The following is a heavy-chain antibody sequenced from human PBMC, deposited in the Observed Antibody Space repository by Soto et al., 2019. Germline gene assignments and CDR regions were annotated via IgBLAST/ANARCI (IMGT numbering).Heavy chain of an antibody. Sequence: SETLSLTCTVSGGSISSYYWSWIRQAPGKGLEWIGYIYNSGSTNYNPSLKSRVTISVDTSKNQFSLKVISVTAADTAVYYCARGGVVPAASVDYWGQGTLVTVSS. CDR2: IYNSGST. CDR3: ARGGVVPAASVDY. D-gene: IGHD2-2*01. J-gene: IGHJ4*02. CDR1: GGSISSYY. V-gene: IGHV4-59*01.